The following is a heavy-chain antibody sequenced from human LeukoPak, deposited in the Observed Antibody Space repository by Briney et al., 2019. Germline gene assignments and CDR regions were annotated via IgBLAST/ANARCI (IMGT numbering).Heavy chain of an antibody. V-gene: IGHV4-59*01. D-gene: IGHD2-2*01. CDR2: IYYSGST. CDR3: ARGPAGYCSSTSCYPDYYYGMDV. J-gene: IGHJ6*02. Sequence: SETLSLTCTVSGGSISSYYWSWIRQPPGKGLEWIGYIYYSGSTNYNPSLKSRVTISVDTSKNQFSLKLSSVTAADTAVYYCARGPAGYCSSTSCYPDYYYGMDVWGQGTTVTVSS. CDR1: GGSISSYY.